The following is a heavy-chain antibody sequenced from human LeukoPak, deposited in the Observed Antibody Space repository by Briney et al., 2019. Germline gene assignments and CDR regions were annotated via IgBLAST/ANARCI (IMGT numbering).Heavy chain of an antibody. CDR2: INPNSGGT. Sequence: ASVKVSCKAPGYTFTGYYMHWVRQAPGQGLEWMGWINPNSGGTNYAQKFQGRVTMTRDTSISTAYMELSRLRSDDTAVYYCARDAAIYDSSSFYYLWWGQGTLVTVSS. CDR1: GYTFTGYY. V-gene: IGHV1-2*02. CDR3: ARDAAIYDSSSFYYLW. D-gene: IGHD3-22*01. J-gene: IGHJ4*02.